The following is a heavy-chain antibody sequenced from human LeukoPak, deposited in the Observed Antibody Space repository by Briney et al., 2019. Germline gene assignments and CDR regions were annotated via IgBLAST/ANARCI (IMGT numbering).Heavy chain of an antibody. D-gene: IGHD6-19*01. V-gene: IGHV3-23*01. CDR1: GFTFSSYA. CDR2: ISGSGGST. Sequence: GGSLRLSCAASGFTFSSYAMSWVRQAPGKGLEWVSAISGSGGSTYYADSVKGRFTISRDNSKNTLYLQMNSLRAEDTAVYYCAKGDPVGGWYGGRYYYGVDVWGQGTTVTVSS. J-gene: IGHJ6*02. CDR3: AKGDPVGGWYGGRYYYGVDV.